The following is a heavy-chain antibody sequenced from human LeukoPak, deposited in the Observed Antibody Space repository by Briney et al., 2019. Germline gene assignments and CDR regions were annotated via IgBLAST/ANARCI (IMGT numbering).Heavy chain of an antibody. D-gene: IGHD3-10*01. CDR1: GGSISSSSYY. Sequence: PSETLSLTCTVSGGSISSSSYYWGWIRQPPGKGLEWIGSIYYSGSTYYNPSLKSRVTISVDTSKNQFSLKLSSVTAADTAVYYCARFSITMVRGVISDAVWFDPWGQGTLVTVSS. J-gene: IGHJ5*02. CDR3: ARFSITMVRGVISDAVWFDP. CDR2: IYYSGST. V-gene: IGHV4-39*07.